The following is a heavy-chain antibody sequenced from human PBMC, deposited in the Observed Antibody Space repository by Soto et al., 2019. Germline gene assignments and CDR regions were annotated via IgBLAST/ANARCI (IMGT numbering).Heavy chain of an antibody. CDR2: ISTGXTYI. CDR3: ATSVVLPGTHYSDF. J-gene: IGHJ4*01. V-gene: IGHV3-21*06. Sequence: PGGSLSLLCVGCGFTVSPYSINWLRHAPGKGLEGVSSISTGXTYIDYSYSVNGRFTISRANHKNSLFLQRRSLMAEDTAVYFCATSVVLPGTHYSDFCGHGALVTVSS. D-gene: IGHD6-13*01. CDR1: GFTVSPYS.